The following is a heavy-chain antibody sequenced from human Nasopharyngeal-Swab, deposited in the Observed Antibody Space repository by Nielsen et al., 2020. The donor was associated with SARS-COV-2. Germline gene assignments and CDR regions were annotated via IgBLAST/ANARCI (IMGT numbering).Heavy chain of an antibody. Sequence: GESLKISCAASGFTFSNYDMNWVRQAPGKGLECLSYISSTSGTMYYTDSVKGRFTISRDNAKNSLYLQMNSLRAEDTAVYYCARWSGYYYYYGMDVWGQGTTVTVSS. J-gene: IGHJ6*02. CDR2: ISSTSGTM. D-gene: IGHD3-3*01. CDR1: GFTFSNYD. V-gene: IGHV3-48*04. CDR3: ARWSGYYYYYGMDV.